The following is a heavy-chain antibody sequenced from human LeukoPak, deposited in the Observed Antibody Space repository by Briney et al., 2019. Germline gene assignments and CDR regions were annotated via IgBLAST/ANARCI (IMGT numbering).Heavy chain of an antibody. Sequence: GGSLRLSCAASGFTVSSNYMSWVRQAPGKGLEWVGRIYSKRDGGTADYAAPVKGRFTISRDDSRNTQYLQMNSLKTEDTAVYYCATDHGVYWGQGTLVTVSS. V-gene: IGHV3-15*01. D-gene: IGHD2-8*01. J-gene: IGHJ4*02. CDR2: IYSKRDGGTA. CDR1: GFTVSSNY. CDR3: ATDHGVY.